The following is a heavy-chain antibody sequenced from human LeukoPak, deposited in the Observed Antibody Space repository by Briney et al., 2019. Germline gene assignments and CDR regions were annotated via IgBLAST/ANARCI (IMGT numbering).Heavy chain of an antibody. CDR1: GFTFSSYS. CDR3: ANSIAVAGTAFDY. Sequence: PTGGSLRLSCAASGFTFSSYSMNWVRQAPGKGLEWVSYISSSSSTIYYADSVKGRFTISRDNAKNSLYLQMNSLRAEDTAVYYCANSIAVAGTAFDYWGQGTLVTVSS. CDR2: ISSSSSTI. V-gene: IGHV3-48*01. J-gene: IGHJ4*02. D-gene: IGHD6-19*01.